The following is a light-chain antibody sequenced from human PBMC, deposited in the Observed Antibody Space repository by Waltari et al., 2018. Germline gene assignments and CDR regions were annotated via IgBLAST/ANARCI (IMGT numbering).Light chain of an antibody. J-gene: IGKJ2*03. CDR2: DAS. Sequence: EKVMTQSQATLSVSPGGVVNLSCRASQGIASNLAWYQYRPGQAPRLLIYDASTRASGIPSRFSGSWSGTEFTLTISGLQSDDSALYYCQQYNDWYSFGQGTKLEI. CDR3: QQYNDWYS. CDR1: QGIASN. V-gene: IGKV3-15*01.